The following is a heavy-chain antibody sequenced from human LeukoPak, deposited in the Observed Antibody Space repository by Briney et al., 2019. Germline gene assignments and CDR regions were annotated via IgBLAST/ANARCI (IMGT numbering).Heavy chain of an antibody. CDR1: GFTFSNAW. Sequence: GGSLRLSCAASGFTFSNAWMSWVRQAPGKGLEWVGRIKSKTDGGTTDYAAPVKGRFTISRDDSKNTLYPQMNSLKTEDTAVYYCTTVYSNDYYYYYMDVWGKGTTVTVSS. J-gene: IGHJ6*03. CDR3: TTVYSNDYYYYYMDV. CDR2: IKSKTDGGTT. V-gene: IGHV3-15*01. D-gene: IGHD4-11*01.